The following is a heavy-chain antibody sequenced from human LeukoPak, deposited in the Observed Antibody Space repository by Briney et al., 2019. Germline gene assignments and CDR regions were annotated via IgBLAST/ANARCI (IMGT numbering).Heavy chain of an antibody. V-gene: IGHV4-39*01. D-gene: IGHD5-12*01. J-gene: IGHJ4*02. CDR1: GGSISSSSYY. Sequence: PSETLSLTCTVSGGSISSSSYYWGWIRQPPGKGLEWIGSIYYSGSTYYNPSLKSRVTISVDTSKNQFSLKLSSVTAADTAVYYCATYRSGYDYIDYWGQGTLVTVSS. CDR2: IYYSGST. CDR3: ATYRSGYDYIDY.